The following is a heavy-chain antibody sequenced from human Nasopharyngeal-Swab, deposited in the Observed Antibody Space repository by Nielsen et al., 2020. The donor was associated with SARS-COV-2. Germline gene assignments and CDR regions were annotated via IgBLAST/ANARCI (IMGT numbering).Heavy chain of an antibody. CDR3: ASGIRSDYFDY. Sequence: GSLRLSCSVSGSSISSGHYWGWIRQPPGKGPEWIGNIYHSGSTYYNPSLKSQVTISLDLFKNQFSLKLSSVTAADTAVYYCASGIRSDYFDYWGQGTLVTVSS. CDR1: GSSISSGHY. D-gene: IGHD1-26*01. CDR2: IYHSGST. J-gene: IGHJ4*02. V-gene: IGHV4-38-2*02.